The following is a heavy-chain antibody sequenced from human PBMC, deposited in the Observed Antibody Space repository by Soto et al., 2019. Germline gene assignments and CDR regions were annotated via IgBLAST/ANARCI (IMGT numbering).Heavy chain of an antibody. V-gene: IGHV3-74*01. CDR3: ARDRPPNWFDP. CDR2: TTNDGSDT. Sequence: EVQLVESGGGLVQPGGSLRLSCAASGFTFSDYWIHWVRQVPGKGLEWVSRTTNDGSDTTYADSVKGRFTISRDNAKNTLYLQMTSLSAEDTALYYCARDRPPNWFDPWGQGTLVTVSS. CDR1: GFTFSDYW. J-gene: IGHJ5*02.